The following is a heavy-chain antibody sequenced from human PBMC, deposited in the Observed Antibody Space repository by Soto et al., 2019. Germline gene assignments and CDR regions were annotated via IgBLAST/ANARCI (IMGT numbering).Heavy chain of an antibody. CDR1: GFTFNNYA. CDR3: AKGRGGSGSLTPRVDF. Sequence: EVQLLESGGGLVQPGGSPRLSCAASGFTFNNYAMTWVRQAPGKGLEWVSAISGGGDTTSYADSVKGRFTVSRDGSKNTLYLQMSSPRAEDTALYYCAKGRGGSGSLTPRVDFWGQGTLVTVSS. V-gene: IGHV3-23*01. J-gene: IGHJ4*02. CDR2: ISGGGDTT. D-gene: IGHD3-10*01.